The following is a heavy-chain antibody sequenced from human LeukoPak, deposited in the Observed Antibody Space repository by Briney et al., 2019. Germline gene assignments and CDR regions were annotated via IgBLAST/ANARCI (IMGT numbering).Heavy chain of an antibody. CDR1: GYTFTGYY. D-gene: IGHD2-21*02. CDR3: ARARSYCGGDCYTIFDY. J-gene: IGHJ4*02. Sequence: GASVTVSCTASGYTFTGYYMHWARQAPGQGLEWMGWINPNSGGTNYAQKFRGRVTMTRDTSISTAYMELSRLRSDDTAVYYCARARSYCGGDCYTIFDYWGQGTLVTVSS. CDR2: INPNSGGT. V-gene: IGHV1-2*02.